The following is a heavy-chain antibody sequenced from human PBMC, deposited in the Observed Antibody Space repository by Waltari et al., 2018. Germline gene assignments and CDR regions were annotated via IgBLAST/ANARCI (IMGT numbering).Heavy chain of an antibody. CDR2: TSDDGSNN. J-gene: IGHJ4*02. CDR3: AKGPHYLSSYGLYFFDD. Sequence: QVQLVESGGGVVQPGRSLRLSCAASGLTFRSYGMHWVRKAPGKRLEWGAVTSDDGSNNYYADSVKGRFTISRDNSKSTLYLQMNSLRAEDTAVYFCAKGPHYLSSYGLYFFDDWGQGTLVTVSS. V-gene: IGHV3-30*18. CDR1: GLTFRSYG. D-gene: IGHD5-18*01.